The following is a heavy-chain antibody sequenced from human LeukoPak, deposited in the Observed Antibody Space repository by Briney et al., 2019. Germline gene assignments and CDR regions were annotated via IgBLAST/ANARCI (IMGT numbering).Heavy chain of an antibody. V-gene: IGHV3-21*01. CDR3: ARVAGDYYDSSGYPDAFDI. CDR1: GFTFNNYN. D-gene: IGHD3-22*01. Sequence: GGSLRLSCATSGFTFNNYNMNWVRQAPGRALEWVSSITSSCTYIFYADSVKGRFTISRGNAKNSLYLQMNSLGPEDTAVYYCARVAGDYYDSSGYPDAFDIWGQGTMVTVSS. CDR2: ITSSCTYI. J-gene: IGHJ3*02.